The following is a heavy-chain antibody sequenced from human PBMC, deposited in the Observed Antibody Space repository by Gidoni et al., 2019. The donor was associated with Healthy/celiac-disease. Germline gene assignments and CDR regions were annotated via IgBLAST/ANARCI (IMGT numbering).Heavy chain of an antibody. D-gene: IGHD6-13*01. V-gene: IGHV3-21*01. CDR3: ARGLRMAAGKFDY. CDR2: ISSSSSSI. CDR1: GGTCSSSS. Sequence: EGQLVEAGGGRVKPGGALRRSWAASGGTCSSSSMNWVRQAPGKGLALVSSISSSSSSISYADSVKGRFTISRDNAKNSLYLQMNRLRAEVTAVYYCARGLRMAAGKFDYWGQGTLVTVSS. J-gene: IGHJ4*02.